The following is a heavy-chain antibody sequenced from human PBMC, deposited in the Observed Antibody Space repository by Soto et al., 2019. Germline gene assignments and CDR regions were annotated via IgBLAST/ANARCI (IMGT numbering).Heavy chain of an antibody. CDR1: GGSINSGGYY. D-gene: IGHD3-16*01. J-gene: IGHJ4*02. CDR2: IFYSRTT. CDR3: ARESPAELAYYFDS. Sequence: SETLSLTCSVSGGSINSGGYYWTWIRQHPGKGLEWIGYIFYSRTTSYNPSLKSRVTISGDTSKNQFSLTLRSVTAADSAVYYCARESPAELAYYFDSWGQGTPVTVSS. V-gene: IGHV4-31*03.